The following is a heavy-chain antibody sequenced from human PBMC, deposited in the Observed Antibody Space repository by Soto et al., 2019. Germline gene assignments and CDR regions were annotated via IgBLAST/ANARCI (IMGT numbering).Heavy chain of an antibody. D-gene: IGHD5-18*01. Sequence: ASVKVSCKASGYTFTSYDINWVRQATGQGLEWMGWMNPNSGNTGYAQKFQGRVTMTRNTSISTAYMELSSLRSEDTAVYYCARGQGYSYGSEWDFDYWGQGTLVTVSS. CDR1: GYTFTSYD. V-gene: IGHV1-8*01. J-gene: IGHJ4*02. CDR3: ARGQGYSYGSEWDFDY. CDR2: MNPNSGNT.